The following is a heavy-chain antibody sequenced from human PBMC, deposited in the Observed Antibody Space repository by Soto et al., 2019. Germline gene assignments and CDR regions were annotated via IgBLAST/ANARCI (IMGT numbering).Heavy chain of an antibody. J-gene: IGHJ6*02. CDR2: IYPGDSDT. Sequence: GESLKISCKGSGYSFTSYWIGWVRQMPGKGLEWMGIIYPGDSDTRYSPSFQGQVTISADKSISTAYLQWSSLKASGTAMYYCARHLPRSNYYYYYGMDVWGQGTTVTVSS. CDR3: ARHLPRSNYYYYYGMDV. V-gene: IGHV5-51*01. CDR1: GYSFTSYW.